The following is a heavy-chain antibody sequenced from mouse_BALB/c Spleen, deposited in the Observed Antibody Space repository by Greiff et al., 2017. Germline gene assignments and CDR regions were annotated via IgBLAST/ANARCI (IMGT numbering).Heavy chain of an antibody. CDR3: AREDRYDERFAY. D-gene: IGHD2-14*01. V-gene: IGHV2-9*02. CDR1: GFSLTSYG. J-gene: IGHJ3*01. CDR2: IWAGGST. Sequence: VKLMESGPGLVAPSQSLSITCTVSGFSLTSYGVHWVRQPPGKGLEWLGVIWAGGSTNYNSALMSRLSISKDNSKSQVFLKMNSLQTDDTAMYYCAREDRYDERFAYWGQGTLVTVSA.